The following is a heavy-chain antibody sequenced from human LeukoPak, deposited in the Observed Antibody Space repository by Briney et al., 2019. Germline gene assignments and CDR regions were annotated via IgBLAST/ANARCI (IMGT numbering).Heavy chain of an antibody. V-gene: IGHV1-69*05. J-gene: IGHJ4*02. D-gene: IGHD6-13*01. CDR3: ARESVRIAAAERGYFDY. CDR1: GGTFSSYA. Sequence: SVKVSCKASGGTFSSYAISWVRQAPGQGLEWMGGIIPIFGTANYAQKFQGRVTITTDESTSTAYMALSSLRSEDTAVYYCARESVRIAAAERGYFDYWGQGTLVTVSS. CDR2: IIPIFGTA.